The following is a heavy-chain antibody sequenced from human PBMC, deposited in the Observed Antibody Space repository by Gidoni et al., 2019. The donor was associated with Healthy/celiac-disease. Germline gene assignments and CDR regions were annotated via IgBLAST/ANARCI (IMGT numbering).Heavy chain of an antibody. CDR3: ARVSIGWFGNWFDP. CDR2: IYYSEST. Sequence: QVQLQESGPGLVQPSETLSLNCTVSGSSIISYYWSWIRQPPGHVLEWIGYIYYSESTNHNPSLKSRVTISVDTSKNQFSLKLSSVTAADTAVYYCARVSIGWFGNWFDPWGQGTLVTVSS. D-gene: IGHD3-10*01. J-gene: IGHJ5*02. CDR1: GSSIISYY. V-gene: IGHV4-59*01.